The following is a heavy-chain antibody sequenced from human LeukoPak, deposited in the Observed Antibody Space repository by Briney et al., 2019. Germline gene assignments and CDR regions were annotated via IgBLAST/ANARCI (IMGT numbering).Heavy chain of an antibody. Sequence: GGSLRLSCAASGFTFSLYWMNWVRRAPGKGLEWVANIKQDGSEKNYVDSVKGRFTISRDNAKNSLYLEMNSLRAGDTAVYYCARRYFDYWGQGTLVTVSS. J-gene: IGHJ4*02. CDR2: IKQDGSEK. V-gene: IGHV3-7*01. CDR3: ARRYFDY. CDR1: GFTFSLYW.